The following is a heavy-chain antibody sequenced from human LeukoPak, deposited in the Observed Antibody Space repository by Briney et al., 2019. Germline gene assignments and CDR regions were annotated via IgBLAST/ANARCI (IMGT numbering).Heavy chain of an antibody. V-gene: IGHV3-23*01. CDR2: FRGSGAAT. CDR3: AKGQRFYGEYYFDQ. Sequence: SGGSLRLSCAAPGFTFSSYAMNWGRQAAGKGLKWVSGFRGSGAATFYADSVKGRFTISRDNSKNTLYLQMNRLRAEDTAVYYCAKGQRFYGEYYFDQWGQGTLVTVSS. CDR1: GFTFSSYA. D-gene: IGHD4-17*01. J-gene: IGHJ4*02.